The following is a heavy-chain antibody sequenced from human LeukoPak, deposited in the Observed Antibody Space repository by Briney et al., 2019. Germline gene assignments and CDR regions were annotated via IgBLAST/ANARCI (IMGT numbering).Heavy chain of an antibody. Sequence: SETPSLTCAVYGGSFSGYFWSWIRQTPGKGLEWIGETDHSGTTNYNPSLKSRVIISPDTSKSQFSLKANSVTAADTAVYYCARAYKASPLHNAIDSWGQGTLVTVSS. CDR1: GGSFSGYF. D-gene: IGHD1-14*01. CDR3: ARAYKASPLHNAIDS. CDR2: TDHSGTT. J-gene: IGHJ4*02. V-gene: IGHV4-34*01.